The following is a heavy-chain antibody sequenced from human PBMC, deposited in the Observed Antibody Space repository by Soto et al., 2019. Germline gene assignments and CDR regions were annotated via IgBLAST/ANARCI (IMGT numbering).Heavy chain of an antibody. CDR3: ARDRELVTLDGYYYGMDI. V-gene: IGHV3-74*01. CDR1: GFAFSSSW. J-gene: IGHJ6*02. D-gene: IGHD6-6*01. CDR2: INSDGSST. Sequence: GGSLRLSCAASGFAFSSSWMPWVLQAPGKGLVWVSRINSDGSSTSYADSVKGRFTISRDNAKNTLYLQMNSLRAEDTAVYYCARDRELVTLDGYYYGMDIWGQGTLVTVYS.